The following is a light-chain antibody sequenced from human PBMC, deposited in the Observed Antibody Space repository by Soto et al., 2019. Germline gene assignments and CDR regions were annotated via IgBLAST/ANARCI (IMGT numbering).Light chain of an antibody. CDR1: QSVSNSY. CDR2: GAS. J-gene: IGKJ4*01. Sequence: EIVLTQSPGTLSLSPGERATLSCRASQSVSNSYLAWYQQRPGQAPRLLIYGASDRATGIPDRFSGSGSGTDFTLTISGLEPEDFAFYYCQQYGRSPLSFGGGTKVEIK. V-gene: IGKV3-20*01. CDR3: QQYGRSPLS.